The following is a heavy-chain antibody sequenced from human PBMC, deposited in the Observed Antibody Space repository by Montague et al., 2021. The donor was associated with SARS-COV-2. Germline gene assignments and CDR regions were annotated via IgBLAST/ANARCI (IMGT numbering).Heavy chain of an antibody. J-gene: IGHJ4*02. CDR2: ITASSIYI. CDR3: VRGAGWLLAATPYFDF. Sequence: SLRLSCAASGFTFSTYTMNWVRQAPGQGLEWVSSITASSIYIYYADSVKGRFTISRDNAKNTLYPQMNSLRAENTAVYYCVRGAGWLLAATPYFDFWGQGTLVTVSS. V-gene: IGHV3-21*01. D-gene: IGHD2-15*01. CDR1: GFTFSTYT.